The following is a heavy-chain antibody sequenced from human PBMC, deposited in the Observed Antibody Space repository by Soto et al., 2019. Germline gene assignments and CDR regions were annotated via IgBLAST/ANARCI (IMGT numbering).Heavy chain of an antibody. CDR1: GFVFSTYS. CDR2: ISSTRGTI. Sequence: EGQLVESGGNLVRPGGSLRLSCEASGFVFSTYSMNWVRQAPGKGLEWISYISSTRGTIYYADSVKGRFTIFRDNAKNSLFLQMNGLRDDDTAVYYCANQKIRFSVAGTLYGLGVWGQGTTVTVSS. J-gene: IGHJ6*02. V-gene: IGHV3-48*02. CDR3: ANQKIRFSVAGTLYGLGV. D-gene: IGHD6-19*01.